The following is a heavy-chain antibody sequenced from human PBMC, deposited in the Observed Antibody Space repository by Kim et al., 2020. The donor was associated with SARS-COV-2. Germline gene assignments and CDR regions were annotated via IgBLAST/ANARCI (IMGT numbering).Heavy chain of an antibody. D-gene: IGHD6-19*01. J-gene: IGHJ3*02. CDR2: ISWNSGSI. CDR1: GFTFDDYA. Sequence: SLRLSCAASGFTFDDYAMHWVRQAPGKGLEWVSGISWNSGSIGYADSVKGRFTISRDNAKNSLYLQMNSLRAEDTALYYCAKELGIAVAGTNDAFDIW. CDR3: AKELGIAVAGTNDAFDI. V-gene: IGHV3-9*01.